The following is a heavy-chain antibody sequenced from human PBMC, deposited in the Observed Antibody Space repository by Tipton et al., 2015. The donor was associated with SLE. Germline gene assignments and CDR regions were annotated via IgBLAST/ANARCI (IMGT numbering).Heavy chain of an antibody. CDR3: ARHDRDYGDYFDY. V-gene: IGHV4-39*07. Sequence: TLSLTCTVSGGSISSSSYYWGWIRQPPGKGLEWIGSIYYSGSTYYHPSLKSRVTISVDTSKNQLSLKLSSVTAADTAVYYWARHDRDYGDYFDYWGQGTLVTVSS. CDR2: IYYSGST. D-gene: IGHD4-17*01. CDR1: GGSISSSSYY. J-gene: IGHJ4*02.